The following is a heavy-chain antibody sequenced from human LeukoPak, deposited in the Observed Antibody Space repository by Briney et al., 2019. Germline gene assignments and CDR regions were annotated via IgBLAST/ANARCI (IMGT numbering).Heavy chain of an antibody. J-gene: IGHJ4*02. CDR3: ARDLGGDGYNRFDY. Sequence: GVSVKVSCKASGGTFSSYAISWVRQAPGQGLEWMGRIIPILGIANYAQKFQGRVTITADKSTSTAYMELSSLRSEDTAVYYCARDLGGDGYNRFDYWGQGTLVTVSS. CDR2: IIPILGIA. CDR1: GGTFSSYA. D-gene: IGHD5-24*01. V-gene: IGHV1-69*04.